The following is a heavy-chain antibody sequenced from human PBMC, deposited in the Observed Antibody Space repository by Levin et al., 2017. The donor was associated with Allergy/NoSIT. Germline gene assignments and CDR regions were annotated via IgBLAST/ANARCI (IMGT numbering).Heavy chain of an antibody. V-gene: IGHV3-23*01. Sequence: LSLPCAASGFPFSSYAMSWVRPAPGKGLEWVSAISGSGGSTYYADSVKGRFTISRDNSKNTLYLQMNSLRAEDTAVYYCARPLGYCSGGSCYPWGYWGQGTLVTVSS. D-gene: IGHD2-15*01. CDR1: GFPFSSYA. CDR2: ISGSGGST. J-gene: IGHJ4*02. CDR3: ARPLGYCSGGSCYPWGY.